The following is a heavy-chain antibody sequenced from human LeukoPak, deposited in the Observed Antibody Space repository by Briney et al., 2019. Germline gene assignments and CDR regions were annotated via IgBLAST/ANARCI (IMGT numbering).Heavy chain of an antibody. Sequence: GGSLRLSCAASGFTLSTYDMHWVRQAPGKGLEWVSSISSSSSYIYYADSVKGRFTISRDNAKNSLYLQMNSLRAEDTAVYYCARARYSGYTFDYWGQGTLVTVSS. CDR3: ARARYSGYTFDY. CDR2: ISSSSSYI. CDR1: GFTLSTYD. D-gene: IGHD5-12*01. V-gene: IGHV3-21*01. J-gene: IGHJ4*02.